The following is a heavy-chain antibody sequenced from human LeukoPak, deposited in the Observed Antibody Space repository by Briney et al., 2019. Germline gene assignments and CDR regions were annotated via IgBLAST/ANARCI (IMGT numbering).Heavy chain of an antibody. CDR3: ARDWGQGSNYDWFDP. CDR1: GGSISSSSYY. D-gene: IGHD4-11*01. Sequence: SETLSLTCTVSGGSISSSSYYWGWIRQPPGKGLEWIGSIYYSGSTYYNPSLKSRVTISVDTSKNQFSLKLSSVTAADTAVYYCARDWGQGSNYDWFDPWGQGTLVTVSS. J-gene: IGHJ5*02. CDR2: IYYSGST. V-gene: IGHV4-39*07.